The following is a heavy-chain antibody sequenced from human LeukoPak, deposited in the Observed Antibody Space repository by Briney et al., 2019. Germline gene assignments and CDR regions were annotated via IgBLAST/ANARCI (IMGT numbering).Heavy chain of an antibody. V-gene: IGHV3-23*01. Sequence: GGSLRLSCAASGFTFSSYAMSWVRQAPGKGLEWVSAISGSGGSTYYADSVKGRFTISRDNSKNTLYLQMTRLRAADRAVYYCAIFPRGYWGQGTLVTVSS. D-gene: IGHD2/OR15-2a*01. CDR3: AIFPRGY. CDR1: GFTFSSYA. J-gene: IGHJ4*02. CDR2: ISGSGGST.